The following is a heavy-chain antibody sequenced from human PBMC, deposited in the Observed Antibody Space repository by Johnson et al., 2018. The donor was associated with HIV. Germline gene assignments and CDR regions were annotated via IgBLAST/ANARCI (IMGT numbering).Heavy chain of an antibody. V-gene: IGHV3-30*02. Sequence: QVQLVESGGGVVQPGRSLRLSCAASGFTFSSYGMHWVRQVPGKGLEWVAFIRYDGSNKYYADSVKGRFTISRDNSKNTLYLQMNSLRPEDTAVYSCAKQYFGSGGSVHAFDIWGQGTLVTVSS. D-gene: IGHD3-10*01. CDR2: IRYDGSNK. CDR3: AKQYFGSGGSVHAFDI. J-gene: IGHJ3*02. CDR1: GFTFSSYG.